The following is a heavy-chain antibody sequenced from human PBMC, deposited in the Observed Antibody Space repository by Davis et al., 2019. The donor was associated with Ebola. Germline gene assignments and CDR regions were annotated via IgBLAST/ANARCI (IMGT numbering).Heavy chain of an antibody. J-gene: IGHJ5*02. Sequence: HSQTLSLTCAISGDSVSSNSAAWNWIRQSPSRGLEWLGRTYYRSKWYNDYAVSVKSRITINPDTSKNQFSLQLNSVTPEDTAVYYCAREGGRGDIVATIFGFRWFDPWGQGTLVTVSS. V-gene: IGHV6-1*01. D-gene: IGHD5-12*01. CDR2: TYYRSKWYN. CDR1: GDSVSSNSAA. CDR3: AREGGRGDIVATIFGFRWFDP.